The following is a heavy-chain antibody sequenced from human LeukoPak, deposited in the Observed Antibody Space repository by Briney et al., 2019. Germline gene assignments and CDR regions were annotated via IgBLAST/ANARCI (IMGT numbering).Heavy chain of an antibody. CDR1: GFTLNRHW. D-gene: IGHD3-16*01. J-gene: IGHJ4*02. Sequence: GGSLGLSRAASGFTLNRHWMSWVRQAAGKGLEWVASIKQNGNEKHYVDSVKGRFIISRDNAENSVSLQMNSLRDEDTAMYYCARLLGESTIYDFWGQGTLVTVSS. CDR3: ARLLGESTIYDF. CDR2: IKQNGNEK. V-gene: IGHV3-7*01.